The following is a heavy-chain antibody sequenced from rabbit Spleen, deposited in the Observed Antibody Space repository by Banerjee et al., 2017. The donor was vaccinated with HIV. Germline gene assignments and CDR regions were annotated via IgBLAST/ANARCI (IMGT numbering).Heavy chain of an antibody. CDR1: GFSFSNNYV. J-gene: IGHJ4*01. D-gene: IGHD4-1*01. V-gene: IGHV1S45*01. CDR3: ARDGYSRGWGIILYYFNL. Sequence: QEQLEESGGDLVKPGASLTLTCTASGFSFSNNYVMCWVRQAPGKGLEWIACISAGSSGSTYYASWAKGRFTISKTSSTTVTLQMTSLTAADTAAYFCARDGYSRGWGIILYYFNLWGPGTSSPS. CDR2: ISAGSSGST.